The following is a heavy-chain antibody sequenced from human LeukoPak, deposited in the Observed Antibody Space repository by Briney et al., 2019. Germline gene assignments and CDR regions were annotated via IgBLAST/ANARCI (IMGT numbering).Heavy chain of an antibody. CDR2: IYYSGST. CDR1: GGSISSYY. J-gene: IGHJ4*02. CDR3: ARGEGATFDY. Sequence: SETLSLTCTVSGGSISSYYWSWIRQPPGKGLEWIGYIYYSGSTNYNPSLKSRVTISVDTSKSQFSLKLSSVTAADTAVYYCARGEGATFDYWGQGTLVTVSS. V-gene: IGHV4-59*01.